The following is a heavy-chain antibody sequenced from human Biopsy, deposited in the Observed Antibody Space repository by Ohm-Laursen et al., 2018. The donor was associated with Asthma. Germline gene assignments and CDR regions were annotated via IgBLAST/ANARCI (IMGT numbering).Heavy chain of an antibody. Sequence: SDTLSLTCIVSGDAVSTSGSYWGWIRQSPGKGLEWIGSIYYSGRTYYNPSLESRVTISADTPKNHFSLKVTSVTAADTAVYYCARAVSSSSYWYFDLWGRGDLVTVSS. J-gene: IGHJ2*01. CDR3: ARAVSSSSYWYFDL. CDR2: IYYSGRT. D-gene: IGHD6-6*01. V-gene: IGHV4-39*02. CDR1: GDAVSTSGSY.